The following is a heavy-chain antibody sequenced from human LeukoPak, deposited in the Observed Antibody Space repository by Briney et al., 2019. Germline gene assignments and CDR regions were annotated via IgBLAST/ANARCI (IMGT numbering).Heavy chain of an antibody. CDR2: ISSGSSYI. Sequence: GGSLRLSCAASGFIFSGYTFNWVRQAPGKGLEWVSSISSGSSYIYYSDSVKGRFTISRDNAKNSLYLQLNSLRAEDTAVYFCARDSTPYDTGGYCFGSWGQGTLVTVSS. CDR1: GFIFSGYT. D-gene: IGHD2-8*02. V-gene: IGHV3-21*01. J-gene: IGHJ4*02. CDR3: ARDSTPYDTGGYCFGS.